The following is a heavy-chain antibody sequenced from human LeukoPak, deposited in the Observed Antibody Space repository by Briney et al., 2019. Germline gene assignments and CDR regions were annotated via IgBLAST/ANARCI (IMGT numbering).Heavy chain of an antibody. Sequence: GGSLRLSCEASGFTFSIYSMAWVRQAPGKGLEWVSTVSGRRHTTFYADSVQGRFTISRGSSKNMLYLQMNSLRAEDTAIYYCAKVAGSGTYPFDNWGQGTLVTVSS. CDR1: GFTFSIYS. D-gene: IGHD3-10*01. J-gene: IGHJ4*02. V-gene: IGHV3-23*01. CDR2: VSGRRHTT. CDR3: AKVAGSGTYPFDN.